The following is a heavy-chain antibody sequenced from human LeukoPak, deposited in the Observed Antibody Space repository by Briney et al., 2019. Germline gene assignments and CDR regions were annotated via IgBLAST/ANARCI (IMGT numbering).Heavy chain of an antibody. J-gene: IGHJ5*02. V-gene: IGHV1-69*05. CDR1: GGTFSSYA. D-gene: IGHD2-15*01. CDR2: IIPIFGTA. CDR3: AREVLGYCSGGNCLWFDP. Sequence: ASVKVSCKASGGTFSSYAISWVRQAPGQGLEWMGGIIPIFGTANYAQKFQGRVTITTDESTSTAYMELSSLRSEDTAVYYCAREVLGYCSGGNCLWFDPWGQGTLVTVSS.